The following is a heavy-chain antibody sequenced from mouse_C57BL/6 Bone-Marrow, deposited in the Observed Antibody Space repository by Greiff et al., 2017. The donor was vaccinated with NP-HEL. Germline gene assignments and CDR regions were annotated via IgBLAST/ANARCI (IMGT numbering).Heavy chain of an antibody. CDR2: ISDGGSYT. CDR3: ARGGLSVAY. J-gene: IGHJ3*01. D-gene: IGHD3-1*01. CDR1: GFTFSSYA. Sequence: EVMLVESGGGLVKPGGSLKLSCAASGFTFSSYAMSWVRQTPEKRLEWVATISDGGSYTYYPDNVKGRFTISRDNAKNNLYLQMSHLKSEDTAMYYCARGGLSVAYWGQGTLVTVSA. V-gene: IGHV5-4*03.